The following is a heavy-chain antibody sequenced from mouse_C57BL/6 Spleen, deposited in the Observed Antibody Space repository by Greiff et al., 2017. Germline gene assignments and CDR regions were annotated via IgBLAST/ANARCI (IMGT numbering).Heavy chain of an antibody. V-gene: IGHV1-59*01. CDR1: GYTFTSYW. D-gene: IGHD2-3*01. J-gene: IGHJ1*03. CDR2: IDPSDSYT. Sequence: QVQLQQPGAELVRPGTSVKLSCKASGYTFTSYWMHWVKQRPGQGLEWIGVIDPSDSYTNYNQKFKGKAKLTVDPSSSTAYMQLSSLTSEDSAVYYCANSHDGLWYFDVWGTGTTVTVSS. CDR3: ANSHDGLWYFDV.